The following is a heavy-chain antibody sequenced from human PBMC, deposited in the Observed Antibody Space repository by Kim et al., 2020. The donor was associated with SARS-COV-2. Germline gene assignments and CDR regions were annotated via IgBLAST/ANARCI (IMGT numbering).Heavy chain of an antibody. J-gene: IGHJ4*02. V-gene: IGHV1-3*01. CDR3: ARAYGLSTFYDY. D-gene: IGHD4-17*01. Sequence: FQGRVTITRDPSASTAYMELSSLRSEDTAVYYCARAYGLSTFYDYWGQGTLVTVSS.